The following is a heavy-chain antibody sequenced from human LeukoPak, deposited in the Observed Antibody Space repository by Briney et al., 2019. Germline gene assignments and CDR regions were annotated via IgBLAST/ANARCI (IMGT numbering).Heavy chain of an antibody. CDR2: INPHSGGT. V-gene: IGHV1-2*02. CDR3: AREFMRVTAFDI. Sequence: GASVKVSCKASGHTFSDNYIHWVRQAPGQGLEWMGWINPHSGGTNYGENFQGRVTLTRDTSISTAYMDLSSLISDDTAVYYYAREFMRVTAFDIWGQGTMVTVSS. D-gene: IGHD2-21*02. CDR1: GHTFSDNY. J-gene: IGHJ3*02.